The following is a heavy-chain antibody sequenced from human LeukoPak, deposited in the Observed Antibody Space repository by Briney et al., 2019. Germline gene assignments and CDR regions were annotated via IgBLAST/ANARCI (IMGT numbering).Heavy chain of an antibody. CDR1: GHSISSSGYF. CDR2: INRGGTT. Sequence: RPSETLSLTCTVSGHSISSSGYFWGWIRQSPGKGLDWIGSINRGGTTYYNPSLRSRVTISIDTSKNHFSLRLSSVTAADTAVYFCARDFVGYYYETSGRQDAFDIWGQGTKVTVS. CDR3: ARDFVGYYYETSGRQDAFDI. D-gene: IGHD3-22*01. V-gene: IGHV4-39*07. J-gene: IGHJ3*02.